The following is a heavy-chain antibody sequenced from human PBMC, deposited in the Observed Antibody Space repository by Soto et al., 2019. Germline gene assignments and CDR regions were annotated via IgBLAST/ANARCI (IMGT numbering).Heavy chain of an antibody. CDR2: ISSSSSTI. Sequence: GSLRLSCAASGFTFSSYSMNWVRQAPGKGLEWVSYISSSSSTIYYADSVEGRFTISRDNAKNSLYLQMNSLRDEDTAVYYCARRVEEAVAGPEYYGMDVWGQGTTVTVSS. J-gene: IGHJ6*02. CDR3: ARRVEEAVAGPEYYGMDV. V-gene: IGHV3-48*02. CDR1: GFTFSSYS. D-gene: IGHD6-19*01.